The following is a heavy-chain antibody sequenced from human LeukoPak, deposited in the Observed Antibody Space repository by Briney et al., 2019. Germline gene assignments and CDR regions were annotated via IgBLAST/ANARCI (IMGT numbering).Heavy chain of an antibody. Sequence: SETLSLTCIVSGDSIRSSYYYWGWIRQPPGKGLEWIGSIYYSGRTYYNPSLKSRVTISVDTSKNQFSLKLTSVTAADTAVYYCARGRREVVISQYTWFDPWGQGTLVTVSS. CDR3: ARGRREVVISQYTWFDP. J-gene: IGHJ5*02. V-gene: IGHV4-39*07. CDR2: IYYSGRT. CDR1: GDSIRSSYYY. D-gene: IGHD2-15*01.